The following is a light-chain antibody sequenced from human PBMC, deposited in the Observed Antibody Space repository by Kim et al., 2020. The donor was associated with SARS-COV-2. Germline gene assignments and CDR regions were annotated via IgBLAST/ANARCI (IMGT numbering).Light chain of an antibody. CDR2: GKN. CDR1: SLRSYY. Sequence: SSELTQDPAVSVALGQTVRITCQGDSLRSYYASWYQQKPGQAPVLVIYGKNNRPSRIPDRFSGSSSGNTASLTITGAQAEDEADYYCYSRDSSSNHAVFGGGTKLTVL. V-gene: IGLV3-19*01. J-gene: IGLJ7*01. CDR3: YSRDSSSNHAV.